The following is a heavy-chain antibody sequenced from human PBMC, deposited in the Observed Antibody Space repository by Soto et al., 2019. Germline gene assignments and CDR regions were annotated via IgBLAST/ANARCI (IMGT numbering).Heavy chain of an antibody. D-gene: IGHD6-6*01. J-gene: IGHJ4*02. CDR3: ARAGGIAARPHRFDY. CDR1: GGSISSGDYY. V-gene: IGHV4-30-4*01. Sequence: QVQLQESGPGLVKPSQTLSLTCTVSGGSISSGDYYWSWIRQPPGKGLEWIGYIYYSGSTYYNPCLKRRVTISVDTTKNQFSLKLSSVTAADTAEYYRARAGGIAARPHRFDYWGQGTLVTVSS. CDR2: IYYSGST.